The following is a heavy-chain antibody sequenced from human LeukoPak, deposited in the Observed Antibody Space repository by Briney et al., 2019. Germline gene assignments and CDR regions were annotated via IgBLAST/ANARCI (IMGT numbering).Heavy chain of an antibody. V-gene: IGHV1-18*01. CDR1: GYTFTSYG. J-gene: IGHJ4*02. Sequence: ASVKASCKASGYTFTSYGISWVRQAPGQGLEWMGWISAYNGNTNYAQKLQGRVTMTTDTSTSTAYMELRSLRSDDTAVYYCARDRPDYGDYVGHYWGQGTLVTVSS. D-gene: IGHD4-17*01. CDR2: ISAYNGNT. CDR3: ARDRPDYGDYVGHY.